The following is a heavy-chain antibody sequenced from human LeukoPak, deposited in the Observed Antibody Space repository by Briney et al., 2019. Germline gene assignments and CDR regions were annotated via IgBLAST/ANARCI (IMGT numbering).Heavy chain of an antibody. D-gene: IGHD2-2*01. Sequence: GGSLRLSCAASGFTFSNYGMHWVRQAPGKGREWVTFIRYDGTNKYYADSVKGRFTISRDNSKNMLYLQMNSLTSEDTAVYYCAKTLVSAAFFGAFHIWGQGSMVTVSS. J-gene: IGHJ3*02. V-gene: IGHV3-30*02. CDR1: GFTFSNYG. CDR2: IRYDGTNK. CDR3: AKTLVSAAFFGAFHI.